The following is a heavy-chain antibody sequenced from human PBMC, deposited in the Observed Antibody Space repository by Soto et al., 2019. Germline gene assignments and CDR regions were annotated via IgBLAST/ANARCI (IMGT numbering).Heavy chain of an antibody. V-gene: IGHV3-11*04. D-gene: IGHD3-22*01. CDR1: GFNFRDYY. CDR3: ARVKRYHDSPAAFDI. J-gene: IGHJ3*02. Sequence: QVQLVASGGGLVEPGGSLRLSCAASGFNFRDYYMTWIRQAPGKGLEWFSYITNRGSYIYYADSVKGRFTISRDNAMNSLYLQMNSLRAEDTAVYYCARVKRYHDSPAAFDIWGQGTLVTVSS. CDR2: ITNRGSYI.